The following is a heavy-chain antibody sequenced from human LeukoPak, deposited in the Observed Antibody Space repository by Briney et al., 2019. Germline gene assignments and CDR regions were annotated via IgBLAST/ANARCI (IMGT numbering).Heavy chain of an antibody. Sequence: PSETLSLTCTVSGGSISSYYWSWIRQPPGKGLEWIAYISAIGSINYNPSLKSRVTISLDTSKNQFSLKLSSVTAAATAVYYCAGHHPRNTVDFWGQGTLVTVSS. V-gene: IGHV4-59*08. D-gene: IGHD2/OR15-2a*01. CDR3: AGHHPRNTVDF. CDR2: ISAIGSI. CDR1: GGSISSYY. J-gene: IGHJ4*02.